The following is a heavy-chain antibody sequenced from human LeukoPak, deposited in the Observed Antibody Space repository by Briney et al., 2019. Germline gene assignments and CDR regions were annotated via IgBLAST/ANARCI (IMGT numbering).Heavy chain of an antibody. CDR1: GRSITYSTW. CDR2: IHHGGST. V-gene: IGHV4-4*02. D-gene: IGHD3-22*01. Sequence: SETLSLTCAVSGRSITYSTWWSWVRQPPGQGLQWIGDIHHGGSTDYQPSLRSPVTISVDKSKNHLYLELRSVTAADTAVYYCARQGVYYDSSGYYEGFDYWGQGTLVTVSS. J-gene: IGHJ4*02. CDR3: ARQGVYYDSSGYYEGFDY.